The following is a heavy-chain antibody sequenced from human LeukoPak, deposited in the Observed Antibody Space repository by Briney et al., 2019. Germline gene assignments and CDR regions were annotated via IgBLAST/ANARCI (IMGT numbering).Heavy chain of an antibody. D-gene: IGHD3-3*01. J-gene: IGHJ4*02. Sequence: SETLSLTCTVSGGSVSSGSYYWSWIRQPPGKGLEWIGYIYYSGSTNYNPSLKSRVTISVDTSKNQFSLKLSSVTAADTAVYYCARTGRDTIFGVVTQFDYWGQGTLVTVSS. V-gene: IGHV4-61*01. CDR3: ARTGRDTIFGVVTQFDY. CDR2: IYYSGST. CDR1: GGSVSSGSYY.